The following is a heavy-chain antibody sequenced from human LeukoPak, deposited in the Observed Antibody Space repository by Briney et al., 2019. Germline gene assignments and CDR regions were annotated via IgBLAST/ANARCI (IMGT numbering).Heavy chain of an antibody. J-gene: IGHJ4*02. CDR3: AKTVVVAGNPYLDF. CDR2: NSGDGTT. V-gene: IGHV3-43*02. Sequence: GGSLRLSCAASGFTLDDYAIHWVPPAPGRGLEWVSVNSGDGTTYFADSVKGRFTISRDNSKSSLYLQMNSLRSEDTAFYYCAKTVVVAGNPYLDFWGEGTLVSVSS. CDR1: GFTLDDYA. D-gene: IGHD2-15*01.